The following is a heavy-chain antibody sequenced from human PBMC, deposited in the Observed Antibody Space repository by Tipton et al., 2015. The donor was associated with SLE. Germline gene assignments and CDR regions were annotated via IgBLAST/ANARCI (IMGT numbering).Heavy chain of an antibody. J-gene: IGHJ4*02. D-gene: IGHD6-13*01. CDR3: ARVGSTWYHYFDY. CDR1: GYTFTNYD. V-gene: IGHV1-8*03. Sequence: QSGAEVKKPGASVKVSCKASGYTFTNYDINWVRQATGQGLEWMGWMNPNSGNTGYAQKFQGRVTITRNTSISTAYMELSSLRSEDTAVYFCARVGSTWYHYFDYWGQGALVTVSS. CDR2: MNPNSGNT.